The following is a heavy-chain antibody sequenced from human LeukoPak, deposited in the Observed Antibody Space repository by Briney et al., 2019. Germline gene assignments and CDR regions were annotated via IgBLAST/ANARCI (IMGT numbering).Heavy chain of an antibody. CDR1: GFTFSGSA. D-gene: IGHD5-12*01. CDR3: ARSGYVLNWFDP. CDR2: INPNSGGT. V-gene: IGHV1-2*04. Sequence: GGSLRLSCAASGFTFSGSAMHWVRQAPGQGLEWTGWINPNSGGTNYAQKFQGWVTMTRDTSISTAYMELSRLRSDDTAVYYCARSGYVLNWFDPWGQGTLVTVSS. J-gene: IGHJ5*02.